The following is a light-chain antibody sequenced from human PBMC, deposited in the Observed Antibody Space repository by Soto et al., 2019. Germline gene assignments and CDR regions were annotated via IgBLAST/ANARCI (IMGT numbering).Light chain of an antibody. CDR1: SSDVGGYNY. J-gene: IGLJ1*01. CDR2: DVS. V-gene: IGLV2-14*01. CDR3: SSYTSSSLYV. Sequence: QSVLTQPASVSGSPGQSITISCTGTSSDVGGYNYVSWYQQHPGKATKLMIYDVSNRPSGVSNRISGSKSGNTASLTISWLQAEDEADYYCSSYTSSSLYVFGTGTKPPS.